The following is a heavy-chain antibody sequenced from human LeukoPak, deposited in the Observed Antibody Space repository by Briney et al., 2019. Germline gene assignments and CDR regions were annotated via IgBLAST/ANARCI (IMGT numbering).Heavy chain of an antibody. V-gene: IGHV4-39*07. D-gene: IGHD1-7*01. J-gene: IGHJ6*03. CDR3: AQSLAELGYYMDV. CDR2: IYYSGST. CDR1: GGSISSSSYY. Sequence: SETLSLTCTVSGGSISSSSYYWGWIRQPPGKGLEWIGSIYYSGSTYYNPSLKSRVTISVDTSKNQFSLKLSSVTAADTAVYYCAQSLAELGYYMDVWGKGTTVTVSS.